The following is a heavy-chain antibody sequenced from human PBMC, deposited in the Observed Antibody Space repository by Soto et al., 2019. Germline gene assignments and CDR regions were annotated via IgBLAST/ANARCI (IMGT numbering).Heavy chain of an antibody. D-gene: IGHD1-26*01. CDR3: ARVSGSYYYGMDV. Sequence: SETLSLTCTVSGDSIRSYYWSWIRQPPGKGLEWIGYIFYSGSPNYNPSLKSRVTMSVDKSKNQFSLKLSSVTAADTAVYYCARVSGSYYYGMDVWGQGTTVTVSS. J-gene: IGHJ6*02. CDR2: IFYSGSP. CDR1: GDSIRSYY. V-gene: IGHV4-59*12.